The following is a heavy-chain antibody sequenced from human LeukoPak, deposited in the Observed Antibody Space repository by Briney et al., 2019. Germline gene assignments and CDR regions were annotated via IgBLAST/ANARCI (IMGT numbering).Heavy chain of an antibody. CDR1: GFTFSSYG. V-gene: IGHV3-30*02. Sequence: GSLRLSCAASGFTFSSYGMHWVRQAPGKGLEWVAFIRYDGSNKYYADSVKGRFTISRDNSKNTLYLQMNSLRAEDTAVYYCAKDVLHNYSSSSWGFDYWGQGTLVTVSS. CDR3: AKDVLHNYSSSSWGFDY. D-gene: IGHD6-13*01. J-gene: IGHJ4*02. CDR2: IRYDGSNK.